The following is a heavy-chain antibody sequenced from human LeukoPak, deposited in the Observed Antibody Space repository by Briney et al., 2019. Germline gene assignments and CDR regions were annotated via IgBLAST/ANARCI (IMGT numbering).Heavy chain of an antibody. V-gene: IGHV4-59*01. Sequence: SETLSLTCTVSGGSISSYYWSWIRQPPGKGLEWIGYIYYSGSTNYNPSLESRVTISVDTSKNQFSLKLSSMTAADTAVYYCARDRYGDYDFDYWGQGTLVTVSS. CDR2: IYYSGST. CDR3: ARDRYGDYDFDY. CDR1: GGSISSYY. J-gene: IGHJ4*02. D-gene: IGHD4-17*01.